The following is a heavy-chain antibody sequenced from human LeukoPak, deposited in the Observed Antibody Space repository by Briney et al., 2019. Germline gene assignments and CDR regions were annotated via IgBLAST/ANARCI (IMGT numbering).Heavy chain of an antibody. V-gene: IGHV3-23*01. CDR2: ISGSGGST. CDR1: GFTFSSYA. CDR3: AKDLYSSSWNLDY. J-gene: IGHJ4*02. D-gene: IGHD6-13*01. Sequence: GGSLRLPCAASGFTFSSYAMSWVRQAPGKGLEWVSAISGSGGSTYYADSVKGRFTISRDNSKNTLYLQMNSLRAEDTAVYYCAKDLYSSSWNLDYWGQGTLVTVSS.